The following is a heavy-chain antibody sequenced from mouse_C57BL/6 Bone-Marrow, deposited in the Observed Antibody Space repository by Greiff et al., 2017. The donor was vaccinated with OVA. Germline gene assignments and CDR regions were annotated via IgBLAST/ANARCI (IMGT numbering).Heavy chain of an antibody. D-gene: IGHD1-1*01. CDR2: INPGSGGT. J-gene: IGHJ4*01. CDR1: GYAFTNYL. Sequence: VQGVESGAELVRPGTSVKVSCKASGYAFTNYLIEWVKQRPGQGLEWIGVINPGSGGTNYNEKFKGKATLTADKSSSTAYMQLSSLTSEDSAVYFCARSVITTVVATDYAMDYWGQGTSVTVSS. V-gene: IGHV1-54*01. CDR3: ARSVITTVVATDYAMDY.